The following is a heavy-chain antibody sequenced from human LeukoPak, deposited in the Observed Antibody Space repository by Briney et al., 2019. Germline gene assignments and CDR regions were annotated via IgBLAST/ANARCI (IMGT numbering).Heavy chain of an antibody. CDR3: ATQLRGRDY. J-gene: IGHJ4*02. CDR1: GGSFSGYY. V-gene: IGHV4-34*01. CDR2: INHSRST. Sequence: SETLSLTCAVYGGSFSGYYWSWIRQPPGKGLEWIGEINHSRSTNYNPSLKSRVTISVDTSKDQFSLKLSSVTAADTAVYYCATQLRGRDYWGQGTLVTVSS. D-gene: IGHD4-23*01.